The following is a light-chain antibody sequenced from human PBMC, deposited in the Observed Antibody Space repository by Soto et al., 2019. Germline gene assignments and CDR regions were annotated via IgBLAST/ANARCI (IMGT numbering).Light chain of an antibody. CDR2: DAS. CDR3: QQRHNLPHT. CDR1: QDVRKY. J-gene: IGKJ3*01. Sequence: DILMTQSPSSLSASVGDRVTITCQASQDVRKYLSWYQQKARKAPKLLIYDASNSETGVPSRFSGSGSGTDFTFTISSLQPEDIATYYCQQRHNLPHTFGPATKVDIK. V-gene: IGKV1-33*01.